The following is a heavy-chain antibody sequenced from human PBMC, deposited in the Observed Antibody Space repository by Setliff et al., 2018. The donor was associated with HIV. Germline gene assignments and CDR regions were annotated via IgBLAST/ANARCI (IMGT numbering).Heavy chain of an antibody. J-gene: IGHJ4*02. Sequence: GGSLRLSCAASGFTFSNAWMSWVRQAPGKGLEWVGRIKSKTDGGTTDYAAPVKGRFTISRDDSKNTLYLQMNSLKTEDTAVYYCARDLPSGFLDYWGQGTLVTVSS. CDR2: IKSKTDGGTT. V-gene: IGHV3-15*01. CDR1: GFTFSNAW. D-gene: IGHD3-3*01. CDR3: ARDLPSGFLDY.